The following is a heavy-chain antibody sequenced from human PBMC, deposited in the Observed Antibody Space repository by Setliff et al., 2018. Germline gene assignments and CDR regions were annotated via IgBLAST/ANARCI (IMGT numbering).Heavy chain of an antibody. V-gene: IGHV4-39*07. D-gene: IGHD3-10*01. J-gene: IGHJ6*02. Sequence: PSETLSLTCSASGDSISTSSYYWGWIRQPPGKGLEWIGSIYYRGSTYHNPSLKSRVTVSVDTSKNQLSLKLSSVTAADTAVYYCARSSSGSPHYYYAMDVWGQGTTVTVSS. CDR3: ARSSSGSPHYYYAMDV. CDR1: GDSISTSSYY. CDR2: IYYRGST.